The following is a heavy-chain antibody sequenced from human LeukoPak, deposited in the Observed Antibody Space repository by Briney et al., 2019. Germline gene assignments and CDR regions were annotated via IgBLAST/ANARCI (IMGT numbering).Heavy chain of an antibody. Sequence: PGRSLRLSCAASGFTFSSYGMHWVRQAPGKGLEWVAVIWYDGSNKYYADSVKGRFTISRDNSKNTLYLQMNSLRAEDTAVYYCARGVYYYDSSGYYPIDYWGQGTLVTASS. V-gene: IGHV3-33*01. J-gene: IGHJ4*02. CDR2: IWYDGSNK. CDR3: ARGVYYYDSSGYYPIDY. D-gene: IGHD3-22*01. CDR1: GFTFSSYG.